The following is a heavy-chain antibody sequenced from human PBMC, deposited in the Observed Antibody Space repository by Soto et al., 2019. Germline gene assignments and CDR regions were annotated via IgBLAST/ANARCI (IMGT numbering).Heavy chain of an antibody. J-gene: IGHJ5*02. D-gene: IGHD4-17*01. Sequence: QVQLQESGPGLVKPSQTLSLTCTVSGGSISSGGYYWSWIRQHPGKGLEWTGYIYYSGSTYYNPSLKSRVTISVDTSKNQFSLKLSSVTAADTAVYYCARDFRYGDYVDWFDPWGQGTLVTVSS. V-gene: IGHV4-31*03. CDR1: GGSISSGGYY. CDR2: IYYSGST. CDR3: ARDFRYGDYVDWFDP.